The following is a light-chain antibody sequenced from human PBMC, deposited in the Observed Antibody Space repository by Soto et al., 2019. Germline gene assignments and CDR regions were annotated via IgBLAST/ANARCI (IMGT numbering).Light chain of an antibody. CDR2: EVT. CDR3: TSYSSSGTLV. J-gene: IGLJ3*02. Sequence: QSALTQPASVSGSPGQSITISCIGTNTDVGGYDYVSWYQQHPGKAPKLIISEVTSRPSGISIRFSGSKSGKTASLTISGLHAEDEADYYCTSYSSSGTLVFGGGTKLTVL. CDR1: NTDVGGYDY. V-gene: IGLV2-14*01.